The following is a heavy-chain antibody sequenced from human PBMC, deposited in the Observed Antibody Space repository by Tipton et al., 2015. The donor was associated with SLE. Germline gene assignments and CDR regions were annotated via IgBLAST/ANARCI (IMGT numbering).Heavy chain of an antibody. V-gene: IGHV3-21*01. J-gene: IGHJ4*02. Sequence: SLRLSCAASGFTFSSYSMNWVRQAPGKGLEWVSSISSSSSYIYYADSVKGRFTISRDNAKNSLYLQMNSLRAEDTAVYYCAKLRFGQWLDYWGQGTLVTVSS. CDR3: AKLRFGQWLDY. CDR2: ISSSSSYI. CDR1: GFTFSSYS. D-gene: IGHD6-19*01.